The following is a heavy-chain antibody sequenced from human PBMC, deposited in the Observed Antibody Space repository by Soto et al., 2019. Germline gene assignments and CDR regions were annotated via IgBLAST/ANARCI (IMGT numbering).Heavy chain of an antibody. V-gene: IGHV4-59*01. CDR3: ARYDFWRGTDFGY. CDR1: CGSIRYYY. Sequence: TDTLFLTFTVSCGSIRYYYGRWIPQHPGKGLDWIGPPSYPGSTDYNPSLKSRVTISVDTSKNEFSLKLSSVTAADTAVYYCARYDFWRGTDFGYWGQGTLVTVSS. CDR2: PSYPGST. J-gene: IGHJ4*02. D-gene: IGHD3-3*01.